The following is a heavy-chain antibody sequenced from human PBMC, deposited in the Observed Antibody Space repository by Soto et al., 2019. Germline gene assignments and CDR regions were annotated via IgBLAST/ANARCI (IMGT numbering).Heavy chain of an antibody. J-gene: IGHJ6*03. CDR2: ISWNSGSI. V-gene: IGHV3-9*01. D-gene: IGHD6-6*01. CDR1: GFTFDDYA. Sequence: GGSLRLSCAASGFTFDDYAMHWVRQAPGKGLEWVSGISWNSGSIGYADSVKGRFTISRDNAKNSLYLQMNSLRAEDTALYYCATIAARFYMDGWGKGTTVTVSS. CDR3: ATIAARFYMDG.